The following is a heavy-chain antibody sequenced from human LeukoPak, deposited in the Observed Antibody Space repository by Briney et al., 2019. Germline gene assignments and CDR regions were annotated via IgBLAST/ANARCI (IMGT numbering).Heavy chain of an antibody. V-gene: IGHV3-66*01. CDR1: GFTVSSNY. J-gene: IGHJ4*02. D-gene: IGHD3-10*01. CDR3: ASKVYGSGSSTTEIDY. CDR2: IYSGGST. Sequence: GGSLRLSCAASGFTVSSNYMSWVRQAPGKGLEWVSVIYSGGSTYYADSVKGRFTISRDNSKNTLYLQMNSLRAEDTAVYYCASKVYGSGSSTTEIDYWGQGTLVTVSS.